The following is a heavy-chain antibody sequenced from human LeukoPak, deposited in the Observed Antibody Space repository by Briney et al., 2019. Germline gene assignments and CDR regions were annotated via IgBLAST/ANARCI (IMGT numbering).Heavy chain of an antibody. V-gene: IGHV1-2*02. CDR2: INPNSGGT. D-gene: IGHD6-19*01. Sequence: ASVKVSCKASGYTFTGYYMHWVRQAPGQGLEWMGWINPNSGGTNYAQKFQGRVTMTRDTSISTAYMELSSLRSEDTAVYYCARAGAVARVYYMDVWGKGTTVTVSS. CDR1: GYTFTGYY. J-gene: IGHJ6*03. CDR3: ARAGAVARVYYMDV.